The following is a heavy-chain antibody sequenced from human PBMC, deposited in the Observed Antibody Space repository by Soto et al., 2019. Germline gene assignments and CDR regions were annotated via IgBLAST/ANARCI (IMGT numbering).Heavy chain of an antibody. J-gene: IGHJ6*02. CDR2: IYDTGISGYTPST. Sequence: SETLSLTCTVSGGYITSSYWSWIRRPPGKGLEWIAYIYDTGISGYTPSTSYNPSLKSRVTMSVDTSKSQFSLKLTSVTAADTAVYYCARGEDAFFYYGLDVWCQVITVTVSS. CDR3: ARGEDAFFYYGLDV. V-gene: IGHV4-59*01. CDR1: GGYITSSY.